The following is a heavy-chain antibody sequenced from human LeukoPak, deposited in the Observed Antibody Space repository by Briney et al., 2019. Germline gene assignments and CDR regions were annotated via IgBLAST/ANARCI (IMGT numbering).Heavy chain of an antibody. CDR2: ISISGST. Sequence: SETLSLTCTVSGGSISSYYRSWNRQPAGKGLEWIGRISISGSTTSNTSPKSRVTMSVNPPQKQFSLKLRSVTAADAGVYYCEKYSSSGDAFDIWGEGTMVTVPS. J-gene: IGHJ3*02. CDR1: GGSISSYY. CDR3: EKYSSSGDAFDI. D-gene: IGHD6-6*01. V-gene: IGHV4-4*07.